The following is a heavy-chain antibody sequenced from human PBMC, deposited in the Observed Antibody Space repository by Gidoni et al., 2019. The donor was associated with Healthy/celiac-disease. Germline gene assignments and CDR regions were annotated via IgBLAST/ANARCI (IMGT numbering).Heavy chain of an antibody. D-gene: IGHD3-22*01. V-gene: IGHV1-46*03. CDR1: GYTVTSYY. CDR3: ARARDYYDSSGYLAYYFDY. Sequence: QVQLVQSGAEVKKPGASVKVSCKASGYTVTSYYMHWVRQAPGQGLEWMGIINPSGGSTSYAQKFQGRVTMTRDTSTSTVYMELSSLRSEATAVYYCARARDYYDSSGYLAYYFDYWGQGTLVTVSS. CDR2: INPSGGST. J-gene: IGHJ4*02.